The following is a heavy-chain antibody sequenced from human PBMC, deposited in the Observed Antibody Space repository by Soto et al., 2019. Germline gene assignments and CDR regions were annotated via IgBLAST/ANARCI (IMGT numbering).Heavy chain of an antibody. V-gene: IGHV3-9*01. J-gene: IGHJ4*02. CDR1: GFTFDDYA. Sequence: EVQXXXXXXGLXQPXXXLXLSCAASGFTFDDYAIHWVRQAPGKGLEWVSGISWNGAATGYMNSVKGRXXXXXXXXXXXXXXXXXXXXXXXXXXXYXANLPXXXXGFDCWGQGT. CDR3: ANLPXXXXGFDC. CDR2: ISWNGAAT.